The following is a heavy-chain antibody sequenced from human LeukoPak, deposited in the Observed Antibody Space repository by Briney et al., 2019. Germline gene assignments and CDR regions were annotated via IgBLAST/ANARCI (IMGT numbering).Heavy chain of an antibody. Sequence: SVKVSCKASGGTFSSYAISWVRQAPGQGLEWMGGIIPIFGTANYAQKFQGRVTITADESTSTAYMGLSSLRSEDTAVYYCAKDFRSPYDSNGYWGQGTLVTVSS. CDR1: GGTFSSYA. V-gene: IGHV1-69*13. CDR3: AKDFRSPYDSNGY. CDR2: IIPIFGTA. D-gene: IGHD3-22*01. J-gene: IGHJ4*02.